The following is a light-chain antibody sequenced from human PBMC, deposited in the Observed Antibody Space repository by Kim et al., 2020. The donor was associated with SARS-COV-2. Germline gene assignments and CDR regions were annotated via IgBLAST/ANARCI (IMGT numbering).Light chain of an antibody. CDR2: ATS. CDR1: HTISTY. CDR3: QQSYT. Sequence: DIQMTQSPSSLSASVGDRVTIPCRTSHTISTYLNWYQQKPGKAPKLLIFATSNLQSGVPSRFSGSGSGTDFTLTISNLQPEDFATYYCQQSYTFGQGTKVDIK. V-gene: IGKV1-39*01. J-gene: IGKJ1*01.